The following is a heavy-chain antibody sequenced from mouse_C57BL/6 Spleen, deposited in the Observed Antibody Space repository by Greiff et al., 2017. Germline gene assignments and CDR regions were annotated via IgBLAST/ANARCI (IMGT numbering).Heavy chain of an antibody. V-gene: IGHV1-69*01. D-gene: IGHD3-3*01. CDR1: GYTFTSSW. CDR2: IDPSDSYT. Sequence: QVQLQQPGAELVMPGASVKLSCKASGYTFTSSWMHWVKQRPGQGLEWIGEIDPSDSYTNYNQKFKGKSTLTVDKSSSTAYMQLSSLTSEDSAVYYCARLGDMGFGYWGQGTTLTVSS. J-gene: IGHJ2*01. CDR3: ARLGDMGFGY.